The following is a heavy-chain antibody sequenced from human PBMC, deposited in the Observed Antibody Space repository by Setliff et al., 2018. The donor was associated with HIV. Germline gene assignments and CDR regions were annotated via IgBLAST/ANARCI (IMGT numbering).Heavy chain of an antibody. CDR1: GGSFSNYY. V-gene: IGHV4-34*01. D-gene: IGHD3-9*01. CDR3: ASTRIPIWFFHY. CDR2: INHSGKT. Sequence: SETLSLTCAVYGGSFSNYYWSWIRQPPGKGPEWIGEINHSGKTDYNPSLKNRATISVDTSKNQFSLKVNSVTAADTAVYYCASTRIPIWFFHYWAQGTLVTVSS. J-gene: IGHJ4*02.